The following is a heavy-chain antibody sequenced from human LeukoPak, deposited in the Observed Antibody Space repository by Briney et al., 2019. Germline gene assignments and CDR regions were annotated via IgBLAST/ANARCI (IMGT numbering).Heavy chain of an antibody. CDR1: GFTFSSYW. D-gene: IGHD3-22*01. Sequence: GGSLRLSCAASGFTFSSYWMSWVRQAPGKGLEWVANIKQDGSERYYVDSLKGQFTISRDNAKNSLYLQMNSLRAEDTAVYYCARDSAYYYDSSGYYPRSFDIWGQGTMVTVSS. CDR2: IKQDGSER. CDR3: ARDSAYYYDSSGYYPRSFDI. J-gene: IGHJ3*02. V-gene: IGHV3-7*01.